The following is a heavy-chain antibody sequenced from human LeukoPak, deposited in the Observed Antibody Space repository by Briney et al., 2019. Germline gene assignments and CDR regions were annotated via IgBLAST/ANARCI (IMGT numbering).Heavy chain of an antibody. CDR3: AKEVQMYSSGPGSVDY. D-gene: IGHD5-18*01. V-gene: IGHV3-23*01. CDR1: GFTFSSYA. CDR2: ISGSGGST. J-gene: IGHJ4*02. Sequence: PGGSLRLSCVASGFTFSSYAMSWVRQVPGKGLEWVSAISGSGGSTYYADSVKGRFTISRDNSKNTLYLQMNSLRAEDTAVYYCAKEVQMYSSGPGSVDYWGQGTLVTVSS.